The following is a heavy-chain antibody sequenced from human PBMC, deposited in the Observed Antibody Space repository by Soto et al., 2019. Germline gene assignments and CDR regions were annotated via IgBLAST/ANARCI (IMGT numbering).Heavy chain of an antibody. J-gene: IGHJ4*02. CDR1: GFSLTTIGVG. CDR3: AHRLRGNSGWGTFDY. Sequence: QITLKESGPTLVKPTQTLTLTCTFSGFSLTTIGVGVGWIRQPPGKALEWLALSYWDDDKHYSTSLKSRLTIHKVTSKNQVVLTMTNMDPVDTDTYYCAHRLRGNSGWGTFDYWGQGILVTVSS. V-gene: IGHV2-5*02. D-gene: IGHD6-25*01. CDR2: SYWDDDK.